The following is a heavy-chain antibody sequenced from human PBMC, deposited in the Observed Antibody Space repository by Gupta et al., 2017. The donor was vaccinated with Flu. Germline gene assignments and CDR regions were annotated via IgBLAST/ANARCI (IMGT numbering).Heavy chain of an antibody. CDR3: AKMIPNAGGPSRFDS. Sequence: EVQLLESGGDLVQPGGSLRLSCVASGFTFSNYAMTWVRQAPGKGLEWVSSISNSGITIFYANSVKGRFTISRDSSKNTLYLQMNSLRAEDAAVYYCAKMIPNAGGPSRFDSWGQGTLVTVSS. J-gene: IGHJ4*02. CDR2: ISNSGITI. D-gene: IGHD3-10*01. V-gene: IGHV3-23*01. CDR1: GFTFSNYA.